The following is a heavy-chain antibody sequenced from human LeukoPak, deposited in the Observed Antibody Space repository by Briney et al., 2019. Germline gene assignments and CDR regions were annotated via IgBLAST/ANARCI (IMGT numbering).Heavy chain of an antibody. CDR2: IYYSGST. CDR1: GDSISSGDYY. Sequence: SETLSLTCTVSGDSISSGDYYWSWIRQPPGKGLEWIGYIYYSGSTYYNPSFKSRVTISVDTSKNQFSLKLSSVTAADTAVYYCARGDYGLNEFDYWGQGTLVTVSS. CDR3: ARGDYGLNEFDY. J-gene: IGHJ4*02. D-gene: IGHD4-17*01. V-gene: IGHV4-30-4*08.